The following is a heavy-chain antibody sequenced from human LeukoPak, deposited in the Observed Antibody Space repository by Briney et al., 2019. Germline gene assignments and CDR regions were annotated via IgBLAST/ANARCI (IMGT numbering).Heavy chain of an antibody. Sequence: GTSVKVSCKASGYTFTGYYMHWGRQAPGQGLEWMGWINPNSGGTSYAQKFQGRVTMTRETSISTAYMELSRLRSADTAVYYCARGRSEIARLDPWGQGKLVTVSS. CDR1: GYTFTGYY. CDR3: ARGRSEIARLDP. V-gene: IGHV1-2*02. CDR2: INPNSGGT. D-gene: IGHD6-13*01. J-gene: IGHJ5*02.